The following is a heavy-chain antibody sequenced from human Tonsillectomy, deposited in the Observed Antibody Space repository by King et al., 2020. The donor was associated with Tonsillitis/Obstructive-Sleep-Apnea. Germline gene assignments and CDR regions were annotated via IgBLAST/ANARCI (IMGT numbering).Heavy chain of an antibody. CDR2: IIGSIGGT. CDR3: AKDFAAVTGDPGS. Sequence: VQLVESGGGLVQPGGSLRLSCLASGFTFSTYAWPWFRQPPGKGPEWVSVIIGSIGGTYYADSVKGRFTISRDNSKNTLYLQMNSLRADDTALYYCAKDFAAVTGDPGSWGQGTLVTVSS. CDR1: GFTFSTYA. V-gene: IGHV3-23*04. J-gene: IGHJ5*02. D-gene: IGHD6-19*01.